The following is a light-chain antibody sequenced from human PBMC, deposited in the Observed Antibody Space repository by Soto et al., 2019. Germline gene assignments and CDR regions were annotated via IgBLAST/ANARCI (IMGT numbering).Light chain of an antibody. CDR3: HHYASSPIP. J-gene: IGKJ5*01. Sequence: CMARKSVSSNLAWYQQKPGQAPRLLIYGASTRATGIPARFSGSGSGTDFTLTISRPEHADFAVFYCHHYASSPIPFAEGTRLEIK. V-gene: IGKV3-20*01. CDR2: GAS. CDR1: KSVSSN.